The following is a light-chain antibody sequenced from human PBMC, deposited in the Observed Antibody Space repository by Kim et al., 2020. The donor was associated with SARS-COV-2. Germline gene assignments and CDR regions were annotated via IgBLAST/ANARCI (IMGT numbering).Light chain of an antibody. CDR3: QAWDGRIDKYV. Sequence: SYELTQPPSVSVAPGKTAMITCGGDNIGSNTVHWYQQKPGQAPVLVISYDDDRPSGTHERFSGSHSGNTATLTVSRVEAGDEADYYCQAWDGRIDKYVFGTGTKVTVL. CDR1: NIGSNT. CDR2: YDD. J-gene: IGLJ1*01. V-gene: IGLV3-21*04.